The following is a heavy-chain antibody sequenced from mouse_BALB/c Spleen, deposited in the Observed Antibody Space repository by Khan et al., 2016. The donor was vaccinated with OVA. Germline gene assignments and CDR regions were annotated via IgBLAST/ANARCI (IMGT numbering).Heavy chain of an antibody. V-gene: IGHV1-69*02. D-gene: IGHD1-3*01. CDR3: TRGVGYFDY. J-gene: IGHJ2*01. Sequence: QVQLKQSGAELVRPGASVKLSCKASGYTFTNYWINWVKQRPGQGLEWLGNIYPFDSYTNSNQNFKDKAALTVDKSSRTAYMQLSSPTSGDSAVFYCTRGVGYFDYWGQGTTLTVSS. CDR1: GYTFTNYW. CDR2: IYPFDSYT.